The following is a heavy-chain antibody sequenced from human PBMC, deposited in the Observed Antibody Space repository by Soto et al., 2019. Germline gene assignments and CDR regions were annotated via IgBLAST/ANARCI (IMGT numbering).Heavy chain of an antibody. CDR2: ISGPGSVI. CDR1: GFTFSDYY. Sequence: QMQLVESGGGLVRSGGSLKLSCVSSGFTFSDYYMHWMRQAPGKGLEWVSYISGPGSVISYADSVKGRFTISRDNAKDSLFLQVNSLRAEDTALYYCASGKYPGAVDVWGQGTMVTVSS. V-gene: IGHV3-11*01. J-gene: IGHJ3*01. CDR3: ASGKYPGAVDV.